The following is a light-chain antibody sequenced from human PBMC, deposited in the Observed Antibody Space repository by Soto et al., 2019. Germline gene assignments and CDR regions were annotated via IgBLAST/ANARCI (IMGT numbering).Light chain of an antibody. CDR1: QSITTY. J-gene: IGKJ1*01. V-gene: IGKV1-39*01. Sequence: DIQMTQSPSSLSASVGDRVTVTCRASQSITTYLNWYQQKPGKAPKLLIYAASSLQSGVPSRFSGSGSGTEFTLTITSLQPEDFATYFCQQCYGSPRRFGQGTKVEIK. CDR2: AAS. CDR3: QQCYGSPRR.